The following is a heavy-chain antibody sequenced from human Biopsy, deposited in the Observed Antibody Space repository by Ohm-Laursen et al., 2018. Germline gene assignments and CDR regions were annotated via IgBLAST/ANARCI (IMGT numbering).Heavy chain of an antibody. CDR3: ARLFRLDDYWNDDPPDGFDV. J-gene: IGHJ3*01. CDR1: GGSIRGSGDY. D-gene: IGHD3-3*01. Sequence: GTLSLTCTVSGGSIRGSGDYWSWIRQPPGKGLEWIGYISDTGTTNYNPSLRGRVAMSVDTSKNQFSLQLTSVTAADTAMFFCARLFRLDDYWNDDPPDGFDVWGQGTMVTVSS. CDR2: ISDTGTT. V-gene: IGHV4-61*08.